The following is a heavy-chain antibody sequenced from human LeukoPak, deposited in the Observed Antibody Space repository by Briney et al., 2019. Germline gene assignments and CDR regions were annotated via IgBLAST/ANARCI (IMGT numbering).Heavy chain of an antibody. CDR1: GFTFKNYG. CDR2: ISWKSDNL. J-gene: IGHJ4*02. D-gene: IGHD6-6*01. Sequence: GRSLRLSCAAAGFTFKNYGMHWVRQAAGKWLEWVSSISWKSDNLNYADSVKGRFTLSRDNAKNSLFLQMNSLRPEDTALYYCAKSGTYSSSSGYIDSWGQGTLVTVSS. CDR3: AKSGTYSSSSGYIDS. V-gene: IGHV3-9*01.